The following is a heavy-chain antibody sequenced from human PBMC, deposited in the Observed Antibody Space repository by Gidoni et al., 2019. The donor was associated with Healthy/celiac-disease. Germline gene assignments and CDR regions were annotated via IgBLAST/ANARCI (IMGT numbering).Heavy chain of an antibody. J-gene: IGHJ6*02. Sequence: QVQPVESGGGVVQPGRSLRLSCAESGVTFRTYVMHWVRQAPGKGLEWVALAWYDGRNAYYADSVKGRFTISRDNSKNMLYLQMNSLRAEDTAVYYCARDRVVVVGATHFYSGMDVWGQGTTVTVAS. CDR3: ARDRVVVVGATHFYSGMDV. V-gene: IGHV3-33*01. CDR2: AWYDGRNA. CDR1: GVTFRTYV. D-gene: IGHD2-15*01.